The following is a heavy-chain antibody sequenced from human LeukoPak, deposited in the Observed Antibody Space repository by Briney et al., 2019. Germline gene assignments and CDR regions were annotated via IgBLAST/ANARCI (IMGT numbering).Heavy chain of an antibody. CDR3: AREGIVVVTAMYYFDY. CDR1: GFTFSSYG. J-gene: IGHJ4*02. D-gene: IGHD2-21*02. V-gene: IGHV3-30*02. Sequence: PGGSLRLSCAASGFTFSSYGMHWVRQAPGKGLEWVAFIRYDGSNKYYADSVKGRFTISRDNSKNTLYLQMNSLRAEDTAVYYCAREGIVVVTAMYYFDYWGQGTLVTVSS. CDR2: IRYDGSNK.